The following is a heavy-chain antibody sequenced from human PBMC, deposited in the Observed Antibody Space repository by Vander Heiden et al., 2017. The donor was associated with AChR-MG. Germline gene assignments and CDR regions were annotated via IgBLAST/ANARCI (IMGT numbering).Heavy chain of an antibody. CDR2: IDAGNGDT. CDR1: GNIFTNYA. Sequence: QVQLVQSGAEVKKPGASVKVSCMASGNIFTNYAIHWVRQAPGQRLEWMGWIDAGNGDTKYSQKFQGRVTITRDTSASTAYMEVSSLRSEDTAVYYCARGYCSSTSCQYYIDYWGQGTLVTVS. V-gene: IGHV1-3*01. J-gene: IGHJ4*02. D-gene: IGHD2-2*01. CDR3: ARGYCSSTSCQYYIDY.